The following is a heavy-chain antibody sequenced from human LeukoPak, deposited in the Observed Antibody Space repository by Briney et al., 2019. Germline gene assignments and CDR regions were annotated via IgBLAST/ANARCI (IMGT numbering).Heavy chain of an antibody. V-gene: IGHV3-30*03. D-gene: IGHD2-2*03. CDR3: ARDPLDISRWTNAFDI. CDR1: GFTFSSYG. Sequence: GGSLRLSCAASGFTFSSYGMHWVRQAPGKGLEWVAVISYDGSNKYYAGSVKGRFTISRDNSKNTLYLQMNGLRPEDTAVYYCARDPLDISRWTNAFDIWGQGTMVTVSS. J-gene: IGHJ3*02. CDR2: ISYDGSNK.